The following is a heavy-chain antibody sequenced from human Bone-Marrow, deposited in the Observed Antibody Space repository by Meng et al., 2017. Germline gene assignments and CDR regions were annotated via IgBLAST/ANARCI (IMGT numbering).Heavy chain of an antibody. J-gene: IGHJ3*02. V-gene: IGHV4-34*01. CDR2: INHSGST. Sequence: SETLSLTCAVYGGSFSGYYWSWIRQPPGKGLEWIEEINHSGSTNYNPSLKSRVTISVDTSKNRFSLKLSSVTAADTTVYYCARDGGPITIFGVVIDAFDIWGQGTMVTVSS. CDR1: GGSFSGYY. CDR3: ARDGGPITIFGVVIDAFDI. D-gene: IGHD3-3*01.